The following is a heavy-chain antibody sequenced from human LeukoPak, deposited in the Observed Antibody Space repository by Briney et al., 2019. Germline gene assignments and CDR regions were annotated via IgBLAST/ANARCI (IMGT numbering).Heavy chain of an antibody. CDR3: ARASSGYDLEDLVVVAATENYFDY. D-gene: IGHD2-15*01. J-gene: IGHJ4*02. V-gene: IGHV4-30-4*01. Sequence: PSQTLSLTCTVSGGSISSGDYYWSWIRQPPGKGLEWIGYIYYSGSTYYNPSLKSRVTISVDTSKNQFSLKLSSVTAADTAVYYCARASSGYDLEDLVVVAATENYFDYWGQGTLVTVSS. CDR1: GGSISSGDYY. CDR2: IYYSGST.